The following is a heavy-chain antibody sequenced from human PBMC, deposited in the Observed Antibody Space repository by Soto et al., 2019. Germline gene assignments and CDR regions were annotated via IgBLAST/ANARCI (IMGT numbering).Heavy chain of an antibody. CDR3: ARGSWDDVSGHYYLDV. J-gene: IGHJ6*03. CDR2: TYYKSKWYY. Sequence: TLSLTCDISGDSVSSNRAGWNWIRQTPSRGLEWLGRTYYKSKWYYTYAASVKSRITVSPDTSKNQFSLQLTSVTPEDTAVYYCARGSWDDVSGHYYLDVWDKGTTVTVSS. CDR1: GDSVSSNRAG. V-gene: IGHV6-1*01. D-gene: IGHD1-1*01.